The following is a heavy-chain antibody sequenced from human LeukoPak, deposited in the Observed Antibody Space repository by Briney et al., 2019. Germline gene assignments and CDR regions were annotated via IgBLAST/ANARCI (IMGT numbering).Heavy chain of an antibody. CDR2: INPDGSST. Sequence: GGSLRLSCAASGFTLSTYWIHWVRQAPGKGLVWVSRINPDGSSTSYADSVKGRFTISRDNSKNTLYLQMNSLRAEDTTVYYCANSASSSSQPFDYWGQGTLVTVSS. D-gene: IGHD6-6*01. J-gene: IGHJ4*02. V-gene: IGHV3-74*01. CDR1: GFTLSTYW. CDR3: ANSASSSSQPFDY.